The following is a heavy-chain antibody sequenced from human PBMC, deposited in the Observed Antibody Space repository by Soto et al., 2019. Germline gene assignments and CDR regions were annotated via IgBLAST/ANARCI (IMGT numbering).Heavy chain of an antibody. CDR1: GGSFSGYY. D-gene: IGHD1-26*01. CDR2: INHSGST. Sequence: SETLSLTCAVYGGSFSGYYWSWIRQPPGKGLEWIGEINHSGSTNYNPSLKSRVTISLDTSKNQFSLKLSSVTAADTAVYYCASQKGAYYYYGMDVWGQGTTVTVSS. CDR3: ASQKGAYYYYGMDV. J-gene: IGHJ6*02. V-gene: IGHV4-34*01.